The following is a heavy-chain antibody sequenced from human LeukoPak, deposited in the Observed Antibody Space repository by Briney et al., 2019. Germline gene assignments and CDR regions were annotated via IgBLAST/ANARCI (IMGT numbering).Heavy chain of an antibody. V-gene: IGHV3-49*03. Sequence: GGSLRLSCTASGFSIVDYALSWFRLAPGEGLEWVGYIASKTYGETTQYAASVKGRFFISRDDSKNIAYLQMNSLKTGDTAVYYCTRSTDKALHYDYWGQGTLVTVSS. CDR3: TRSTDKALHYDY. CDR1: GFSIVDYA. CDR2: IASKTYGETT. D-gene: IGHD1-1*01. J-gene: IGHJ4*02.